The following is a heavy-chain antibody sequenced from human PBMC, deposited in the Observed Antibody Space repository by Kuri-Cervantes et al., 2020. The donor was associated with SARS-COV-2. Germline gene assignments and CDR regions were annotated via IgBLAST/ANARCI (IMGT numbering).Heavy chain of an antibody. D-gene: IGHD1-26*01. J-gene: IGHJ4*02. CDR3: ARGHSALKRELLPFDY. Sequence: ASVKVSCKAYGYTFTSYGISWVRQAPGQGLEWMGWISAYNGNTNYAQKLQGRVTMTTDTSTSTAYMELRSLRSDDTAVYYCARGHSALKRELLPFDYWGQGTLVTVSS. V-gene: IGHV1-18*01. CDR1: GYTFTSYG. CDR2: ISAYNGNT.